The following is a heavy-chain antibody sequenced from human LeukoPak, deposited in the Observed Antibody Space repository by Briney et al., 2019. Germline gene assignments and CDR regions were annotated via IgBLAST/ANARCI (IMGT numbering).Heavy chain of an antibody. J-gene: IGHJ3*02. Sequence: SETLSLTCAVYGGSFSGYYWSWIRQPPGKGLEWIGEINHSGSTNYNPSLKSRVTISVDTSKNQFSLKLSSVTTADTAVYYCARVATVVNAFDIWGQGTMVTVSS. CDR1: GGSFSGYY. CDR3: ARVATVVNAFDI. CDR2: INHSGST. V-gene: IGHV4-34*01. D-gene: IGHD4-23*01.